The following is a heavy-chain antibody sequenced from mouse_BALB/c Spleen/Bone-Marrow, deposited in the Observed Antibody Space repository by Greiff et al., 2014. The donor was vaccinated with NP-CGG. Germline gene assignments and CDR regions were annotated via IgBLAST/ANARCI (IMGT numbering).Heavy chain of an antibody. V-gene: IGHV14-3*02. CDR2: IDPANGNT. J-gene: IGHJ3*01. CDR3: AMYYYGSSLFAY. D-gene: IGHD1-1*01. Sequence: DVKLVESGAELVKPGASVKLSCTASGFNIKDTYMHWVKQRPEQGLEWIGRIDPANGNTKYDPKFQGKATITADTSSNTAYLQLGSLTSEDTAVYYCAMYYYGSSLFAYWGQGTLVTVSA. CDR1: GFNIKDTY.